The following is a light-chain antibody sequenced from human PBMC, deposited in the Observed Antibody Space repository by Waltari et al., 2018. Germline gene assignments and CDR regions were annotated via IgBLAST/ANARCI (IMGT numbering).Light chain of an antibody. Sequence: QSALTQPAPVSGPPGQSITISCTGTSSDVGRYNLVSWYQHHPGKAPKLMIYEGSRRPSGLSNRFSGSQSGNTASLTISGLRAEDEADYHCCSYAGNNTFVFGTGTKVTVL. V-gene: IGLV2-23*01. CDR3: CSYAGNNTFV. J-gene: IGLJ1*01. CDR1: SSDVGRYNL. CDR2: EGS.